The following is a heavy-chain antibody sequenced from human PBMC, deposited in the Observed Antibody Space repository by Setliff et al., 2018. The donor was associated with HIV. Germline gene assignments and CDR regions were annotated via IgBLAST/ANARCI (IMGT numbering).Heavy chain of an antibody. J-gene: IGHJ1*01. V-gene: IGHV4-31*03. D-gene: IGHD2-2*01. CDR2: VYYTGTS. CDR1: GVSVSSGGYY. CDR3: PRGESTTWDLAEYFQH. Sequence: SETLSLTCTVSGVSVSSGGYYWSWIRQHPGKGLEWIGYVYYTGTSYFNPSLKSRITISVDTSKNHFSLKLGFVTAADTAVYYCPRGESTTWDLAEYFQHWGHGTLVTVSS.